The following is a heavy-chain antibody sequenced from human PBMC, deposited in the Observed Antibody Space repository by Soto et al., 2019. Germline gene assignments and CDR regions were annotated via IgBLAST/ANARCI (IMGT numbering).Heavy chain of an antibody. CDR3: AREGRIVGATQYYFDY. J-gene: IGHJ4*02. CDR2: IYYSGST. D-gene: IGHD1-26*01. Sequence: QVQLQESGPGLVKPSQTLSLTCTVSGGSISSGGYYWSWIRQHPGKGLEWIGYIYYSGSTYYNPSLKSRVTISVDTSKNQFSLKLSSVTAADTAVYYCAREGRIVGATQYYFDYWGQGTLVTVSS. V-gene: IGHV4-31*03. CDR1: GGSISSGGYY.